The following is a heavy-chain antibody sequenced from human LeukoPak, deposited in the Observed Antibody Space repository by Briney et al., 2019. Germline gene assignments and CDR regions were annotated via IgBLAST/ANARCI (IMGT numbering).Heavy chain of an antibody. Sequence: GGSLRLSCAASGFTFSSYSMNWVRQAPGKGLEWVSTISSGSNYMYYADSVKGRFTISRDNAKNSLYLQMNSLRAEDTAVYYCARSGGPGLIDYWGQGTLVTVSS. CDR2: ISSGSNYM. J-gene: IGHJ4*02. CDR1: GFTFSSYS. D-gene: IGHD4-23*01. CDR3: ARSGGPGLIDY. V-gene: IGHV3-21*04.